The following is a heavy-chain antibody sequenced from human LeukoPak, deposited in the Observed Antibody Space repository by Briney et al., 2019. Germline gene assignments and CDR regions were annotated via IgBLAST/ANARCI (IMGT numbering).Heavy chain of an antibody. J-gene: IGHJ4*02. CDR2: SSGSSGAI. CDR3: AKASSTVTTYFDY. D-gene: IGHD4-17*01. Sequence: GGSLRLSCAASGFTFSTYDMNWVRQAPGKGLEWVSCSSGSSGAISYADSVKGRFTISRDNAKNSLYLQMNSLRAEDTAVYYCAKASSTVTTYFDYWGQGTLVTVSS. V-gene: IGHV3-48*01. CDR1: GFTFSTYD.